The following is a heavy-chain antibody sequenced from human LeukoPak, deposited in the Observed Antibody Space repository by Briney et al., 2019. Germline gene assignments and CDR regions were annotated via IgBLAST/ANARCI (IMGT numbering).Heavy chain of an antibody. D-gene: IGHD3-3*01. V-gene: IGHV3-48*01. CDR3: ARDRRYYDFWSGWDAFDI. J-gene: IGHJ3*02. Sequence: PGGSLRLSCAASGFTFSSYSMNWVRQAPGKGLEWVSYISSSSSTIYYADSVKGRFTISRDNAKNSLYLQMNSLRAEDTAVYYCARDRRYYDFWSGWDAFDIWGQGTMVTVSS. CDR1: GFTFSSYS. CDR2: ISSSSSTI.